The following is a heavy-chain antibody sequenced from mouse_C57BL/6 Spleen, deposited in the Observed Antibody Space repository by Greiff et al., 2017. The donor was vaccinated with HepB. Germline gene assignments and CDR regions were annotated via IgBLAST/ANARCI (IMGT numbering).Heavy chain of an antibody. CDR3: ARPLYYSNFSWFAY. V-gene: IGHV5-17*01. CDR1: GFTFSDYG. Sequence: EVKLMESGGGLVKPGGSLKLSCAASGFTFSDYGMHWVRQAPEKGLEWVAYISSGSSTIYYADTVKGRFTISRDNARNTLFLQMTSLRSEDTAMYYCARPLYYSNFSWFAYWGQGTLVTVSA. D-gene: IGHD2-5*01. CDR2: ISSGSSTI. J-gene: IGHJ3*01.